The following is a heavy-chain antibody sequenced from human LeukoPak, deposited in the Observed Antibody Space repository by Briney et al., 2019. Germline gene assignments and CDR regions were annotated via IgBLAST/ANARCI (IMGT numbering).Heavy chain of an antibody. D-gene: IGHD5-18*01. CDR2: INTNTGNP. Sequence: ASVKVSCKASGYTFTSYAMNWVRQAPGQGLEWMGWINTNTGNPTYAQGSTGRFVFSLDTSVSTAYLQISSLKAEDTAVYYCARGGYSYGLRFFDYWGQGTLVTVSS. CDR1: GYTFTSYA. CDR3: ARGGYSYGLRFFDY. V-gene: IGHV7-4-1*02. J-gene: IGHJ4*02.